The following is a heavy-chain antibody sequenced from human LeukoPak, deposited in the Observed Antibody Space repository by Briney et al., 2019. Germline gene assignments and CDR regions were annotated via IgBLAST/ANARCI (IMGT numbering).Heavy chain of an antibody. D-gene: IGHD7-27*01. Sequence: GGSLRLSCAASGFTFSSYGMHWVRQAPGKGLEWVAVIWYDGSNKYYADSVKGRFTISRDNSKNTLYLQMNSLRAEDTAVYYCAKNHYFPGDLDYWGQGTLVTVSS. J-gene: IGHJ4*02. V-gene: IGHV3-33*06. CDR2: IWYDGSNK. CDR1: GFTFSSYG. CDR3: AKNHYFPGDLDY.